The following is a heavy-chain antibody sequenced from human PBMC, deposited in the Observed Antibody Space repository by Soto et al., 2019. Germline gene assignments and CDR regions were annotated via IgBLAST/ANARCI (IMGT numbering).Heavy chain of an antibody. CDR2: IWYDGSNK. Sequence: QVQLVESGGGVVQPGRSLRLSCAASGFTFSSYGMHWVRQAPGKGLEWVAVIWYDGSNKYYADSVKGRFTISRDNSKNTLYLQMNSLRAEDTAVYYCARERISPYYYYGMDVWGQGTTVTVSS. CDR1: GFTFSSYG. V-gene: IGHV3-33*01. J-gene: IGHJ6*02. D-gene: IGHD2-15*01. CDR3: ARERISPYYYYGMDV.